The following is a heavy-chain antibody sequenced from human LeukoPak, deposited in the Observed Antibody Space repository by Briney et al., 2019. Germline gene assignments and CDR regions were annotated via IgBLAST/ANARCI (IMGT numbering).Heavy chain of an antibody. J-gene: IGHJ4*02. D-gene: IGHD1-14*01. CDR2: IGGSGSRT. V-gene: IGHV3-23*01. Sequence: GGSLRLSCVASGFPFSSYAMTWVRQAPGKGLEWVSAIGGSGSRTYSADSVKGRFTIYRDNAKNTLSLEMNSLGDEDTAVYYCSRDFNGRNDFWGQGTLVTVSS. CDR1: GFPFSSYA. CDR3: SRDFNGRNDF.